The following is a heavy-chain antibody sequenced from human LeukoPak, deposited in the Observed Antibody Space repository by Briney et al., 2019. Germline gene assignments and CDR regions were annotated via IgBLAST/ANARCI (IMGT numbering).Heavy chain of an antibody. J-gene: IGHJ5*02. D-gene: IGHD2-21*02. Sequence: GGTLRLSCAASGFTFSSSAMSWVRQAPGKGLEWVSSISGSGDSTYYADSVKGRFTISRDNAKNSLYLQMNSLRAEDTAVYYCAREVAYCGGDCSGGWFDPWGQGTLVTVS. CDR2: ISGSGDST. V-gene: IGHV3-23*01. CDR3: AREVAYCGGDCSGGWFDP. CDR1: GFTFSSSA.